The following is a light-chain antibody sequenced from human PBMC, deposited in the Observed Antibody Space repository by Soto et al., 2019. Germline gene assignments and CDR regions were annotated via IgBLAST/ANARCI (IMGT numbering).Light chain of an antibody. J-gene: IGLJ3*02. CDR1: SSNIGAGYD. CDR3: QSYDSSLSVGV. V-gene: IGLV1-40*01. Sequence: QSVLTQPPSVSGAPGQRVTISCTGSSSNIGAGYDVHWYQQLPGTAPKLLIYGNNNRPSGVPDRFSGSKSGTSASLAITGLQAEDEADYYCQSYDSSLSVGVFGGGNKLTVL. CDR2: GNN.